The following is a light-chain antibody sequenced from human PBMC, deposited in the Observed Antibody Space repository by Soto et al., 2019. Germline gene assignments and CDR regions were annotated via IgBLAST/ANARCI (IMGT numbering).Light chain of an antibody. CDR2: DAS. CDR3: QQRSNWPIT. J-gene: IGKJ5*01. Sequence: EIMMKQSPATRSLSPGERATLSCRASQRLSNTLAWYQQKPGQAPRLLIYDASNRATGIPARFSGSGSGTDCTLTISSLEHEDGTVYDGQQRSNWPITFCQGTRLEI. V-gene: IGKV3-11*01. CDR1: QRLSNT.